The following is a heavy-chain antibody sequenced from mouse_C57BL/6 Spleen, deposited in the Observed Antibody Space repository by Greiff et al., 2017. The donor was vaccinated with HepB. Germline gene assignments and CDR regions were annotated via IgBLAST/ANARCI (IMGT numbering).Heavy chain of an antibody. V-gene: IGHV1-26*01. J-gene: IGHJ4*01. CDR3: ARSYSNYLYYYAMDY. CDR2: INPNNGGT. D-gene: IGHD2-5*01. CDR1: GYTFTDYY. Sequence: VQLKQSGPELVKPGASVKISCKASGYTFTDYYMNWVKQSHGKSLEWIGDINPNNGGTSYNQKFKGKATLTVDKSSSTAYMELRSLTSEDSAVYYCARSYSNYLYYYAMDYWGQGTSVTVSS.